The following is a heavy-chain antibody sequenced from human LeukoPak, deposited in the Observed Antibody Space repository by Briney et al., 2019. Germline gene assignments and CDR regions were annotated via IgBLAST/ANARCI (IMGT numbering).Heavy chain of an antibody. CDR1: GGSVSSGSYY. CDR3: ARAPYYDSSGYYYGAWYFDL. D-gene: IGHD3-22*01. V-gene: IGHV4-61*01. J-gene: IGHJ2*01. Sequence: SETLSLTCTVSGGSVSSGSYYWSWMRQPLGKGLEWIGDVYYSGSVNYNPSLKSRVIISVDTSKNQFSLKLSSVTAADTAVYYCARAPYYDSSGYYYGAWYFDLWGRGTLVTVSS. CDR2: VYYSGSV.